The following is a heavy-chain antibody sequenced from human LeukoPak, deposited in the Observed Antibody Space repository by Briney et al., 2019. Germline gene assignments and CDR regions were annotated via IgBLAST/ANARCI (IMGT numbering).Heavy chain of an antibody. D-gene: IGHD4-23*01. V-gene: IGHV3-74*01. CDR1: GFTFSSYW. CDR3: ERTSLIGGDFAS. J-gene: IGHJ4*02. CDR2: INSDGSST. Sequence: GGSLRLSCAASGFTFSSYWMHWVRQAPGKGLVWVSRINSDGSSTSYADSVKGRFTISRDNAKNTLYLQMNSLRAEDTAVYYCERTSLIGGDFASWGQGPLVTVSS.